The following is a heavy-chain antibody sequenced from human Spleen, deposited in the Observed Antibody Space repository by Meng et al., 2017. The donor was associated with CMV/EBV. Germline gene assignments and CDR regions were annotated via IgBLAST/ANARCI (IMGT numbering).Heavy chain of an antibody. V-gene: IGHV4-39*07. CDR3: ARVGSYYDFWKVDP. CDR2: IYYSGST. D-gene: IGHD3-3*01. J-gene: IGHJ5*02. Sequence: SETLSLTCTVSGGSISSSSYYWGWIRQPPGKGLEWIGSIYYSGSTYYNPSLKSRVTISVDTSKNQFSLKLRSVTAADTAVYYCARVGSYYDFWKVDPWGQGTLVTVSS. CDR1: GGSISSSSYY.